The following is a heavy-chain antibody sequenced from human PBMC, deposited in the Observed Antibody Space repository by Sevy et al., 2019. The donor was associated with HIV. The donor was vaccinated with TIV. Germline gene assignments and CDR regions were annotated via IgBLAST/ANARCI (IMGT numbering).Heavy chain of an antibody. CDR1: GYTFTGYY. CDR3: ARDTISTVTTGGIEDY. J-gene: IGHJ4*02. Sequence: ASVKVSCKASGYTFTGYYMHWVRQAPGQGLEWMGWINPNSGGTNYPQKFQGRVTMTRDTSISTAYMELSRLRSDDTAVYYCARDTISTVTTGGIEDYWGQGTLVTVSS. D-gene: IGHD4-17*01. CDR2: INPNSGGT. V-gene: IGHV1-2*02.